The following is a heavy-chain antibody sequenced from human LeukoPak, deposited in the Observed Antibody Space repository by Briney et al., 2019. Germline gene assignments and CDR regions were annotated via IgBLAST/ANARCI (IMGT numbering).Heavy chain of an antibody. CDR2: IKQDGSEK. CDR1: GFTFSSYS. J-gene: IGHJ5*02. V-gene: IGHV3-7*01. Sequence: GGSLRLSCAASGFTFSSYSMNWVRQAPGKGLEWVANIKQDGSEKYYVDSVKGRFTISRDNAKNSLYLQMNSLRAEDTAVYYCARDRGGDYGDYEDNWFDPWGQGTLVTVSS. CDR3: ARDRGGDYGDYEDNWFDP. D-gene: IGHD4-17*01.